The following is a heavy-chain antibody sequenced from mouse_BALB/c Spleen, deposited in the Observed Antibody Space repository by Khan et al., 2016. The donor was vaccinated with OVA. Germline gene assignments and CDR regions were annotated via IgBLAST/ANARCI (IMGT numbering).Heavy chain of an antibody. J-gene: IGHJ2*01. Sequence: QVRRQQLGAELAKLGASVKTSCKPLGYTFTTYWMHWVKQRPGQGREWIGHINPTSGHTDYNEKFKDKATLSADKSSTTAYMQLSSLTSEDSAVYYCTRDRIDYWGQGTTLTVSS. CDR3: TRDRIDY. CDR1: GYTFTTYW. V-gene: IGHV1-7*01. CDR2: INPTSGHT.